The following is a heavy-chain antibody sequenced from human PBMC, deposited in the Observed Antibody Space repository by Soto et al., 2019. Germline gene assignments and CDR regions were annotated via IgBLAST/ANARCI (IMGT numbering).Heavy chain of an antibody. J-gene: IGHJ5*02. CDR3: ARDKDDFWSGYYKGNWFDP. CDR1: GGSISSSNW. Sequence: SETLSLTCAVSGGSISSSNWWSWVRQPPGKGLEWIGEIYHSGSTNYNPSLKSRVTISVDKSKNQFSLKLSSVTAADTAVYYCARDKDDFWSGYYKGNWFDPWGQGTLVTVSS. D-gene: IGHD3-3*01. V-gene: IGHV4-4*02. CDR2: IYHSGST.